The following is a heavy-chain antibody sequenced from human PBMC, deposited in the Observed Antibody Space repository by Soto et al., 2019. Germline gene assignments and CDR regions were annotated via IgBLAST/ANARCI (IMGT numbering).Heavy chain of an antibody. CDR3: AREGLYGGIQDNTFDI. CDR2: MNPNSGNT. V-gene: IGHV1-8*01. D-gene: IGHD2-15*01. CDR1: GYTFNRHD. J-gene: IGHJ3*02. Sequence: QVQLVQSGAEVKRSGASVRISCKASGYTFNRHDINWVRQATGQGPEWIGGMNPNSGNTGYAQKFQGSVTMTREASVTTACMDLSSLTSEDTAIYYCAREGLYGGIQDNTFDIWGQGTMVSVSS.